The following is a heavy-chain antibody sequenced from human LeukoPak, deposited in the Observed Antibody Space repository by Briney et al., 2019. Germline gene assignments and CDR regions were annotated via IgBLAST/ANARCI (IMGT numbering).Heavy chain of an antibody. CDR2: IYYSGST. CDR3: ALYYDSSGYAFDI. V-gene: IGHV4-39*07. CDR1: GGSISSSSYY. D-gene: IGHD3-22*01. J-gene: IGHJ3*02. Sequence: SETLSLTCTVSGGSISSSSYYWGWIRQPPGKGLEWIGSIYYSGSTYYNPSLKSRVTISVDTSKNQFSLKLSSVTAADTAVYYCALYYDSSGYAFDIWGQGTMVTVSS.